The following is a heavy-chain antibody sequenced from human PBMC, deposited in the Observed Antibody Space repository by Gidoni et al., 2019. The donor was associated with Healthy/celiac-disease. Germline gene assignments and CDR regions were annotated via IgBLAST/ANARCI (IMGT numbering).Heavy chain of an antibody. D-gene: IGHD2-15*01. CDR1: GGSISSSSYY. J-gene: IGHJ6*02. CDR3: ARYCSGGSCYSGKHNYYYYGMDV. V-gene: IGHV4-39*01. Sequence: QLQLQESGPGLVKPSETLSLTCTVSGGSISSSSYYWGGIRQPPGKGLEWSGSIYYSGSTYYNLSLKSRVTISVDTSKNQFSLKLSSVTAADTAVYYCARYCSGGSCYSGKHNYYYYGMDVWGQGTTVTVSS. CDR2: IYYSGST.